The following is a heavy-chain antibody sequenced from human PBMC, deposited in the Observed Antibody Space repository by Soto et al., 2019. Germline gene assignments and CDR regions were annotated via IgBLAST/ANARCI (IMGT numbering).Heavy chain of an antibody. CDR2: IIPIFATP. CDR3: AIDLSAVKRFESFKYYRMDV. CDR1: GGTFSSNP. J-gene: IGHJ6*02. D-gene: IGHD3-3*01. V-gene: IGHV1-69*06. Sequence: QVQLMQSGAEVRKPGSSVTVSCKASGGTFSSNPISWVRQAPGQGLEWLGGIIPIFATPHYARRFLDRVTLTADRSTNTASMELTGLTSEDTAIYYCAIDLSAVKRFESFKYYRMDVWGQGTTVTVS.